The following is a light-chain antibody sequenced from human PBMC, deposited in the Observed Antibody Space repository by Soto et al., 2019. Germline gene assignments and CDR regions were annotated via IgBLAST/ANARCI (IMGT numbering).Light chain of an antibody. CDR1: SSDVGAYNY. Sequence: QSALTQPASVSGSPGQSITISCTGTSSDVGAYNYVSWYQQHPGKAPKLIIYEVSNRPSGVSNRFSGSKSGSTASLTLSGLQAEDEADYYCTSYTTSSTRVIFGGGTKVTVL. CDR2: EVS. CDR3: TSYTTSSTRVI. V-gene: IGLV2-14*01. J-gene: IGLJ2*01.